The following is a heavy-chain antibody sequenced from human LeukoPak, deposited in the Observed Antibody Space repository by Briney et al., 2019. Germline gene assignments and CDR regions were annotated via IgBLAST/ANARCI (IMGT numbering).Heavy chain of an antibody. J-gene: IGHJ4*02. Sequence: PGGSLRLSCAASGFTFSSYAMSWVRQAPGKGLEWVSAISGSGGSTYYADSVKGRFTISRDNSKNTLYLQMNSLRAEDTAVYYCAKDDSHNYYDSSGCFDYWGQGTLVTVSS. CDR1: GFTFSSYA. D-gene: IGHD3-22*01. CDR2: ISGSGGST. CDR3: AKDDSHNYYDSSGCFDY. V-gene: IGHV3-23*01.